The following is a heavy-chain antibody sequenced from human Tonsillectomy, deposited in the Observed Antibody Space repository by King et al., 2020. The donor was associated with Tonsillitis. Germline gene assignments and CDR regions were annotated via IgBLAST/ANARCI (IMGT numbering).Heavy chain of an antibody. Sequence: VQLVESGAEVKKPGASVKVSCKASGYTFTDYYMHWVRQVPGQGLEWMGIIKSGDADIGYSHKFRDRVSITRDTSTSTVHMELSSLGAVDTAVYFCVRERVGGNFDYWGQGTLVIVSS. CDR1: GYTFTDYY. CDR3: VRERVGGNFDY. CDR2: IKSGDADI. J-gene: IGHJ4*02. V-gene: IGHV1-46*01. D-gene: IGHD3-16*01.